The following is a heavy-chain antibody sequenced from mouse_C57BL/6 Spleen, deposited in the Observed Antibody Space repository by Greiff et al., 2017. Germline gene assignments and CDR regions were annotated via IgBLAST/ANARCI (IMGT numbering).Heavy chain of an antibody. CDR3: ARQDYDGSSYDYFDY. J-gene: IGHJ2*01. CDR2: ISSGGSYT. Sequence: EVKLMESGGDLVKPGGSLKLSCAASGFTFSSYGMSWVRQTPDKRLEWVATISSGGSYTYYPDSVKGRFTISRDNAKNTLYLQMSSLKSEDTAMYYCARQDYDGSSYDYFDYWGQGTTLTVSS. CDR1: GFTFSSYG. V-gene: IGHV5-6*01. D-gene: IGHD1-1*01.